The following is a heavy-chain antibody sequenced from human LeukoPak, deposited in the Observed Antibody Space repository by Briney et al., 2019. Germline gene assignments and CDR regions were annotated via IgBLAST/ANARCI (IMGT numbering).Heavy chain of an antibody. J-gene: IGHJ4*02. CDR3: ARILSSAWGELGY. D-gene: IGHD6-19*01. CDR2: IRSDGSNT. V-gene: IGHV3-30*02. Sequence: GGSLRLSCAAYGFTFSTYGMHWVRQAPGKGLEWVAFIRSDGSNTYYADSVKGRFTISRDNSKNTLYMQMNSLRAEDTAVYYCARILSSAWGELGYWGRGTLVTVSS. CDR1: GFTFSTYG.